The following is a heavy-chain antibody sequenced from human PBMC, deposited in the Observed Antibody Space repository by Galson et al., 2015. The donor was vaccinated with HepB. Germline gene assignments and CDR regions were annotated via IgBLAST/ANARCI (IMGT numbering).Heavy chain of an antibody. CDR1: GFIFSSYT. Sequence: SLRLSCAASGFIFSSYTMNWVRQAPGKGLEWISSISSSGGNIFYADSLKGRFTISRDNAKKSLFLQMNSLRAEDTSVYYCARGSFGDIDYWGQGTLVPVSS. CDR3: ARGSFGDIDY. CDR2: ISSSGGNI. J-gene: IGHJ4*02. V-gene: IGHV3-21*01. D-gene: IGHD4-17*01.